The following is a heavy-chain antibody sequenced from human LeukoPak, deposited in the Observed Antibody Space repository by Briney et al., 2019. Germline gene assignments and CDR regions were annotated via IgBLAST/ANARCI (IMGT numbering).Heavy chain of an antibody. CDR2: ISSSSSYI. CDR1: GFTFSSYS. Sequence: PGGSLRLSCAASGFTFSSYSMNWVRQAPGKGLEWVSSISSSSSYIYYADSVKGRFTISRDNAKNSLYLQMNSLRAEDTAVYYCARDPGYYYDSSGYSLGYWGQGTLVTVSS. CDR3: ARDPGYYYDSSGYSLGY. V-gene: IGHV3-21*01. J-gene: IGHJ4*02. D-gene: IGHD3-22*01.